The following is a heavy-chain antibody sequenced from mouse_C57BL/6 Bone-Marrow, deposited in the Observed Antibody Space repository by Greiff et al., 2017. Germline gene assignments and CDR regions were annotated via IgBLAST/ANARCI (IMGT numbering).Heavy chain of an antibody. CDR1: GYTFTSYW. CDR2: IHPNSGST. CDR3: ARRGALPWFAY. V-gene: IGHV1-64*01. Sequence: QVQLQQPGAELVKPGASVKLSCKASGYTFTSYWMHWVKQRPGQGLEWIGMIHPNSGSTNYNEKFKSKATLTVDKSSSTAYMQLSSLTSEDSAVYYWARRGALPWFAYWGQGTLVTVSA. D-gene: IGHD1-1*01. J-gene: IGHJ3*01.